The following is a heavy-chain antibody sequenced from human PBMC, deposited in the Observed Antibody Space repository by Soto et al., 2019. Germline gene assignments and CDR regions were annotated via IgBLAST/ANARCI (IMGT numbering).Heavy chain of an antibody. CDR3: ARGELSSGAYGYYYYYGMDV. J-gene: IGHJ6*02. V-gene: IGHV1-69*01. D-gene: IGHD3-16*02. CDR1: GGTFSSYA. CDR2: IIPIFGTA. Sequence: QVQLVQSGAEVKKPGSSVKVSCKASGGTFSSYAISWVQQAPGQGLEWMGGIIPIFGTANYAQKFQGRVTITADESTSTAYMELSSLRSEDTAVYYCARGELSSGAYGYYYYYGMDVWGQGTTVTVSS.